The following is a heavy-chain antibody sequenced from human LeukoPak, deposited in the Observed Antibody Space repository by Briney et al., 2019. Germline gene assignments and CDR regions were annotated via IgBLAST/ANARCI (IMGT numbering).Heavy chain of an antibody. CDR3: ARDVPFLAYGSVSSGGFLDS. CDR2: ISGGST. V-gene: IGHV3-38-3*01. CDR1: GFTVSSNE. Sequence: GGSLRLSCAASGFTVSSNEMSWVRQAPGKGLEWVSSISGGSTYYADSRKGRFTISRDNSKNTVHLQMNNLRADDTAIYYCARDVPFLAYGSVSSGGFLDSWGQGTLVTVSS. D-gene: IGHD3-10*01. J-gene: IGHJ4*02.